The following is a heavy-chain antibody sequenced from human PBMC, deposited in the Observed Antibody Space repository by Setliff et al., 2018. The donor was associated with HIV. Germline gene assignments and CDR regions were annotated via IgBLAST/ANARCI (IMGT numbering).Heavy chain of an antibody. Sequence: PGGSMRLSCAASGFTFSKNWTSWVRQAPGKGLEWVAVISYDGSYQYYAVSVKGRFTISRDNAKNSLYLQLNSLRVEDTAVYFCARDQLYYNSCSGQPTAGLDVWGQGTTVTVS. V-gene: IGHV3-7*01. D-gene: IGHD3-3*01. CDR2: ISYDGSYQ. CDR3: ARDQLYYNSCSGQPTAGLDV. J-gene: IGHJ6*02. CDR1: GFTFSKNW.